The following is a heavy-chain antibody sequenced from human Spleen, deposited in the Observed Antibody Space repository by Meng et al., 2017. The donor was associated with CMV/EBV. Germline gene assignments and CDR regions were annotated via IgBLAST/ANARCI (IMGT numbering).Heavy chain of an antibody. V-gene: IGHV3-23*01. D-gene: IGHD3-10*01. Sequence: GESLKISCVVSGFTFTSYALNWVRQAPGKGLEWVSGISDRGGSTHYADSVKGRFTISRDNSRKTLYLQMGSLRAEDTATYYCVKDGLGFGEPLDCWGQGTLVTVSS. CDR2: ISDRGGST. CDR1: GFTFTSYA. J-gene: IGHJ4*02. CDR3: VKDGLGFGEPLDC.